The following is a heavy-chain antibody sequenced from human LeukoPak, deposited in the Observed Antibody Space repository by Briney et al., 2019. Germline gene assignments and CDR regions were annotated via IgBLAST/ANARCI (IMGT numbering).Heavy chain of an antibody. D-gene: IGHD3-3*01. CDR2: FDPEDGET. V-gene: IGHV1-24*01. J-gene: IGHJ6*03. CDR3: ARCNFGSGPTDYYYYYYMDV. CDR1: GYTLTELS. Sequence: GASVKVSCKVSGYTLTELSMHWVRQAPGKGLEWMGGFDPEDGETIYAQKFQGRVTMTEDTSTDTAYMELSSLRSEDTAVYYCARCNFGSGPTDYYYYYYMDVWGKGTTVTVSS.